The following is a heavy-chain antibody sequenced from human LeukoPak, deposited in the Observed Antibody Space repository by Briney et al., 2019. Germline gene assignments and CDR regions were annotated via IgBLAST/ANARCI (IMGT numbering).Heavy chain of an antibody. J-gene: IGHJ6*03. CDR3: ARGGLPIYYYYIDV. CDR1: GYTFTGYC. D-gene: IGHD3-16*01. V-gene: IGHV1-2*02. Sequence: ASVKVSCKASGYTFTGYCMHWVRQAPGQGLEWMGWINPNSGGTNYAQKFQGRVTMTRDTSINTAYMELSRLRSDDTAVYYCARGGLPIYYYYIDVWGKGTTVTVSS. CDR2: INPNSGGT.